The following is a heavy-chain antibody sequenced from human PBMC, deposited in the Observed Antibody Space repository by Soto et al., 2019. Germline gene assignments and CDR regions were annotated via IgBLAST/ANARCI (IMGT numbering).Heavy chain of an antibody. J-gene: IGHJ6*02. V-gene: IGHV5-51*01. Sequence: GESLKISCNASGYSFTHTLIAWVRQTPGKGLEWLGVIYPLDSYTNYSPSFEGQVTMSVDKSVNTASLLLNSLKASDTAIYFCARVIGPQVSTMGGMDVWGQGTTVTVSS. D-gene: IGHD2-21*01. CDR2: IYPLDSYT. CDR1: GYSFTHTL. CDR3: ARVIGPQVSTMGGMDV.